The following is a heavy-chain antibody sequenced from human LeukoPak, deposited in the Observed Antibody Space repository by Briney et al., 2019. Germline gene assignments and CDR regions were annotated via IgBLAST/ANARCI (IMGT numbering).Heavy chain of an antibody. V-gene: IGHV3-21*01. CDR3: ARTMVRGVSRKNWFDP. Sequence: GGSLRLSCAASGFTFSSYSMNWVRQAPGKGLEWVSSISSSSSYIYYADSVKGRFTSSRDNAKNSLYLQMNSLRAEDTAVYYCARTMVRGVSRKNWFDPWGQGTLVTVSS. D-gene: IGHD3-10*01. CDR2: ISSSSSYI. CDR1: GFTFSSYS. J-gene: IGHJ5*02.